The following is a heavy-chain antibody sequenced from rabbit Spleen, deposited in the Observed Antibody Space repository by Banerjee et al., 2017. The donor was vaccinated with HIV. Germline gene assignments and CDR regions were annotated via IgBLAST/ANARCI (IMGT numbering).Heavy chain of an antibody. V-gene: IGHV1S45*01. CDR3: ARDLVTVIGWNFNL. CDR1: GVSFSNYNF. D-gene: IGHD5-1*01. CDR2: IDTGSRDFT. Sequence: QEQLVEYGGDLVQPGASLTLTCTASGVSFSNYNFMCWVRQAPGKGLEWIACIDTGSRDFTYYASWAKGRFTISKTSSTTVTLQMTSLTVADTATYFCARDLVTVIGWNFNLWGPGTLVTVS. J-gene: IGHJ4*01.